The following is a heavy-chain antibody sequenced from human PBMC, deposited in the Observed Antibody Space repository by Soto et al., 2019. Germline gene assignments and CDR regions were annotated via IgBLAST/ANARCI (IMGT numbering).Heavy chain of an antibody. V-gene: IGHV4-59*01. Sequence: SEALSLTCTGSGGSISSYYWSWIRQPPGKGLEWIGYIYYSGSTNYNPSLKNRVTISVDTSKNQFSLKLSSVTAADTAVYYCARDRGINWFDPWGQGTLVTVSS. CDR2: IYYSGST. D-gene: IGHD3-10*01. CDR3: ARDRGINWFDP. J-gene: IGHJ5*02. CDR1: GGSISSYY.